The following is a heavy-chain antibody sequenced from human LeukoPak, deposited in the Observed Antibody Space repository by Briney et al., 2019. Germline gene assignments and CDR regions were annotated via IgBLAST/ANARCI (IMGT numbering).Heavy chain of an antibody. V-gene: IGHV1-18*01. CDR2: ISANSGKT. Sequence: DSVKASCKASGYTFTDNGISWVRQAPGEGLEWMGWISANSGKTNYAQRFQGRVTMTRETSSSTVYMELRSLRSDDTAVYFCARDKNYRFDYWGQGTLVSVTS. J-gene: IGHJ4*02. D-gene: IGHD3-16*02. CDR3: ARDKNYRFDY. CDR1: GYTFTDNG.